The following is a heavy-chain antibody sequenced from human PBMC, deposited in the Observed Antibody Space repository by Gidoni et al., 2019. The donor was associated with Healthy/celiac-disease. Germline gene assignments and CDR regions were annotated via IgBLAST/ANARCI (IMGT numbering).Heavy chain of an antibody. J-gene: IGHJ4*02. D-gene: IGHD3-22*01. CDR3: ARDPPFYYDSSGYYDDY. Sequence: QVQLQESGPGLVKPSATLSLNCTVSGGSISSYYWSWIRQPAGKGLEWIGRIYTSGSTNYNPSLKSRVTMSVDTSKNQFSLKLSSVTAADTAVYYCARDPPFYYDSSGYYDDYWGQGTLVTVSS. CDR2: IYTSGST. V-gene: IGHV4-4*07. CDR1: GGSISSYY.